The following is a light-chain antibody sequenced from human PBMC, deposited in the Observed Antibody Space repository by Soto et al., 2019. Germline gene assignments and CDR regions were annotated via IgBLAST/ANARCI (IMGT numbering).Light chain of an antibody. J-gene: IGKJ1*01. CDR1: QGISSW. CDR3: LQTDSFPWT. Sequence: DIQMTQSPSSVSASVGDRVTITCRASQGISSWLAWYQQKPGNAPKLLIYVASSLQSGVPSRFSGSGFGTFFTLTISSLQPEDFASYYCLQTDSFPWTFGQGTKVEMK. V-gene: IGKV1-12*01. CDR2: VAS.